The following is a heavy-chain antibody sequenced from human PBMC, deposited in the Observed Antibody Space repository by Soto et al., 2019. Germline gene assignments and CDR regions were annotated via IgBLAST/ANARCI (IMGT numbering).Heavy chain of an antibody. Sequence: GGSLRLSCAASGFTVSSIYMSWVRQAPGKGLEWVSVIHSGGSTYYADSVKGRFTISRDNSKNTLYLQMNSLRAEDTAVYYCARGQFSSGYLDYWGQGTLVTVSS. V-gene: IGHV3-53*01. CDR1: GFTVSSIY. CDR3: ARGQFSSGYLDY. D-gene: IGHD6-19*01. J-gene: IGHJ4*02. CDR2: IHSGGST.